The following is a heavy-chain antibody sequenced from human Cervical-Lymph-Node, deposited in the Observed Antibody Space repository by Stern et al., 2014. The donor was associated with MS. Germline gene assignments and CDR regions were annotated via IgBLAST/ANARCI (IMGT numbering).Heavy chain of an antibody. J-gene: IGHJ5*02. Sequence: QAQLVESGPGLVKPSQTLSLTCTVSGDSITSGGHYWSWIRQHPGQGLEWIGYIYNSGATFYNPSLKGRVTISLDTSKNQFSLQLSSVTAADTAIYYCASRWSGTYYGQNWFDPWGQGILVTVST. CDR2: IYNSGAT. CDR3: ASRWSGTYYGQNWFDP. V-gene: IGHV4-31*03. CDR1: GDSITSGGHY. D-gene: IGHD1-26*01.